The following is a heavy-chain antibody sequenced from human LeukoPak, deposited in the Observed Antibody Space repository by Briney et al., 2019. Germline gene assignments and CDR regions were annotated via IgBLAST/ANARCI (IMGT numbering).Heavy chain of an antibody. CDR1: GYTFTGYY. V-gene: IGHV1-2*02. CDR2: INPNSGGT. D-gene: IGHD1-26*01. CDR3: ARVAFSGSYWGAFDY. Sequence: GASVKVSCKASGYTFTGYYMHWVRQAPGRGLEWMGWINPNSGGTNFAQKFQGRVTITRDTSISTAYMELSRLRSDDTAVYYCARVAFSGSYWGAFDYWGQGTLVTVSS. J-gene: IGHJ4*02.